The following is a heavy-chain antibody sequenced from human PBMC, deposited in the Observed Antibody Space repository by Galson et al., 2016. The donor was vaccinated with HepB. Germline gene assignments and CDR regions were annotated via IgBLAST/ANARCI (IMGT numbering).Heavy chain of an antibody. D-gene: IGHD3-3*01. J-gene: IGHJ3*01. V-gene: IGHV1-18*04. CDR2: ISSYNNNT. Sequence: SVKVSCKAGGYTFTSYRINWVRQAPGQGLQWMGRISSYNNNTKYAERFQGRVTMTTDTSTDTAYMELTSLGSDDTAVYFCARDFKPIPWRGVYVRQFDAFDLWGQGTLVTVSS. CDR3: ARDFKPIPWRGVYVRQFDAFDL. CDR1: GYTFTSYR.